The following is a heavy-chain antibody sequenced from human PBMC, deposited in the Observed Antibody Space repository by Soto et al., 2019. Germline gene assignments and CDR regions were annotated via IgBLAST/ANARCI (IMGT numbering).Heavy chain of an antibody. CDR1: GGSIFGGDYY. Sequence: QVQLQESGPGLVKPSQTLSLTCTVSGGSIFGGDYYWSWIRQPPGKGLQWVGSIYYSGSTYYNPSLKSRVTISVDTSKNQFSLKLSSVTAADTAVYYCARDVDSTILKPNDAFGIWGQGTMVTVSS. D-gene: IGHD5-18*01. V-gene: IGHV4-30-4*01. CDR3: ARDVDSTILKPNDAFGI. J-gene: IGHJ3*02. CDR2: IYYSGST.